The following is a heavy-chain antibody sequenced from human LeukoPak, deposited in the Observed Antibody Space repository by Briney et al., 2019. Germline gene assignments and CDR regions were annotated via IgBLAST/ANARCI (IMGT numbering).Heavy chain of an antibody. CDR1: GFTFSSYG. J-gene: IGHJ3*02. Sequence: GGSLRLSCAASGFTFSSYGMHWVRQAPGKGLEWVAVIWYDGSNKYYADSVKGRFTISRDNSKNTLYLQMNSLRAEDTAVYYCARPGGNVNAFDIRGQGTMVTVSS. D-gene: IGHD4-23*01. CDR3: ARPGGNVNAFDI. CDR2: IWYDGSNK. V-gene: IGHV3-33*01.